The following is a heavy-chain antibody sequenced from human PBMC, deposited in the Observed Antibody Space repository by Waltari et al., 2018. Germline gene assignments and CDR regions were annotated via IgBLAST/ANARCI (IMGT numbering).Heavy chain of an antibody. D-gene: IGHD1-1*01. CDR1: GYTFLSYA. V-gene: IGHV1-3*04. CDR2: INTGNANT. Sequence: QVQLVQSGAEVKKPGAQVKISGKASGYTFLSYAINWLRKAPGQRLEWMGWINTGNANTKYSQRFQGRITIARDPSASTAYMELRSLRSEDTAVYFCVREAVGPANFRTPTGWFDPWGQGTLVTVSS. CDR3: VREAVGPANFRTPTGWFDP. J-gene: IGHJ5*02.